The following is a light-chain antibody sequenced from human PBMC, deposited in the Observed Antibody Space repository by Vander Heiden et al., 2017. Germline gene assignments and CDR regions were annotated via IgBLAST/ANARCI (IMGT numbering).Light chain of an antibody. CDR2: INN. Sequence: QSELTQPPSASGTPGQSVTIPCSGSSSNIGASTVNWYQQLPGTAPRLLIFINNRRPSGVPDRFSGSKSGTSASLAISGLQSEDEAHYYCATWDVRLNGRVFGGGTKLTVL. CDR1: SSNIGAST. V-gene: IGLV1-44*01. J-gene: IGLJ3*02. CDR3: ATWDVRLNGRV.